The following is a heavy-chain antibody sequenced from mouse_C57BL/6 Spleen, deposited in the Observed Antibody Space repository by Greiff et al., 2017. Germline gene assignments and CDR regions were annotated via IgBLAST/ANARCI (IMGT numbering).Heavy chain of an antibody. Sequence: QVQLQQSGAELVRPGASVTLSCKASGYTFTDYEMHWVKQTPVHGLEWIGAIDPETGGTAYNQKFKGKAILTADKSSSTAYMELRSLTSEDSAVYYCTREGDYGSRGYFDCWGQGTTLTVSS. CDR1: GYTFTDYE. D-gene: IGHD1-1*01. CDR2: IDPETGGT. CDR3: TREGDYGSRGYFDC. V-gene: IGHV1-15*01. J-gene: IGHJ2*01.